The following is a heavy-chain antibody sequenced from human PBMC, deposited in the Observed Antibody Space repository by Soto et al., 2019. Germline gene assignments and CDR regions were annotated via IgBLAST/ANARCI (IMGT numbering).Heavy chain of an antibody. J-gene: IGHJ1*01. Sequence: QLQLQESGPGLVKASETLSLTCTVSGGSISSSTYFWGWIRQPPGKGLEWIGSIDYSGTTYYNTSLRTTATISVDTSKNQFSLMLPSVTAADTAVYYCVRHGANSGSYSEYFQHWGHRPLVTVSS. CDR1: GGSISSSTYF. V-gene: IGHV4-39*01. D-gene: IGHD1-26*01. CDR3: VRHGANSGSYSEYFQH. CDR2: IDYSGTT.